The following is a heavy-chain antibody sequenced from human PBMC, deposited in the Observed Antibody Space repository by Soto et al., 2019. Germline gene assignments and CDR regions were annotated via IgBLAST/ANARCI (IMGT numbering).Heavy chain of an antibody. CDR3: ARNGPRRYVFNY. CDR1: GGSISSYY. D-gene: IGHD3-16*01. CDR2: IYYSGST. J-gene: IGHJ4*02. Sequence: ASETLSLTCTVSGGSISSYYWSWIRQPPGKGLEWIGYIYYSGSTNYNPSLKSRVTISVDTSKNQFSLKLSSVTAADTAVYYCARNGPRRYVFNYWGQGTLVTVSS. V-gene: IGHV4-59*01.